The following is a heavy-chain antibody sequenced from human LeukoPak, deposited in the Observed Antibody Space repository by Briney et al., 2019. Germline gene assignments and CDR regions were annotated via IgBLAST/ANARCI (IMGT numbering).Heavy chain of an antibody. CDR2: IYYSGST. V-gene: IGHV4-59*01. CDR1: GGSISTYY. CDR3: AREEALGSGSFDY. Sequence: PSETLSLTCTVSGGSISTYYWSWIRQPPGKGLEWIGYIYYSGSTSYNPSLKSRVTISIDTSKNQFSLKLSSVTAADTAVYYCAREEALGSGSFDYWGQGTLVTVSS. J-gene: IGHJ4*02. D-gene: IGHD1-26*01.